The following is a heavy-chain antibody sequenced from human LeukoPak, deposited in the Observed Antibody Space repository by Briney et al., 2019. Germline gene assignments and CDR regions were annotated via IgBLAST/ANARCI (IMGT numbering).Heavy chain of an antibody. J-gene: IGHJ4*02. CDR1: GGSISSSSYY. Sequence: SETLSLTCTVSGGSISSSSYYWGWIRQPPGKGLEWIGSIYYSGSTYYNPSLKSRVTISVDTSKNQFSLKLSSVTAADTAVYYCARQNGGPPRSLDYWGQGTLVTVSS. V-gene: IGHV4-39*01. D-gene: IGHD4-23*01. CDR3: ARQNGGPPRSLDY. CDR2: IYYSGST.